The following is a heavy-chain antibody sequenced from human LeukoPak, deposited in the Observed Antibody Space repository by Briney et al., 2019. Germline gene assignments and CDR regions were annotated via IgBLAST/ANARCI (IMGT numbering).Heavy chain of an antibody. Sequence: PSETLSLTCTVSGGSISSYYWSWIRQPAGKGLEWIGRIYTSGSTNYNPSLKSRVTMSVDTSKNQFSLKLSSVTAADTAVYYCAREFEQWLVRRFNWFDPWGQGTPVTVSS. J-gene: IGHJ5*02. CDR2: IYTSGST. CDR1: GGSISSYY. CDR3: AREFEQWLVRRFNWFDP. D-gene: IGHD6-19*01. V-gene: IGHV4-4*07.